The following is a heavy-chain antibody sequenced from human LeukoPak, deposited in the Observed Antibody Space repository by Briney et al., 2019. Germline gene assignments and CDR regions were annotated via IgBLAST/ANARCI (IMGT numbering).Heavy chain of an antibody. CDR2: INHSGST. V-gene: IGHV4-34*01. CDR1: GGSFSGYY. D-gene: IGHD1-26*01. Sequence: SETLSFTCAVYGGSFSGYYWSWIRQPPGKGLEWIGEINHSGSTNYNPSLKSRVTISVDTSKNQFSLKLSSVTAADTAVYYCARVRWELLFYAFDIWGQGTMVTVSS. J-gene: IGHJ3*02. CDR3: ARVRWELLFYAFDI.